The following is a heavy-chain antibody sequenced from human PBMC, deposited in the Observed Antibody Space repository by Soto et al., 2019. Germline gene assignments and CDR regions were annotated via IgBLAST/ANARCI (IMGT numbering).Heavy chain of an antibody. Sequence: PGGSLRLSCAASGFTFSSYGMHWVRQAPGKGLEWVAVISYDGSNKYYADSVKGRFTISRDNSKNTLYLQMNSLRAEDTAVYYCAKVAPPSSSWYYDYWGQGTLVTVSS. CDR2: ISYDGSNK. CDR1: GFTFSSYG. V-gene: IGHV3-30*18. J-gene: IGHJ4*02. D-gene: IGHD6-13*01. CDR3: AKVAPPSSSWYYDY.